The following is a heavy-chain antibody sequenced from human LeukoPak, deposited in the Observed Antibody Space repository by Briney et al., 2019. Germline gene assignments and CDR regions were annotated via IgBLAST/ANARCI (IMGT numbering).Heavy chain of an antibody. CDR2: IYYSGST. CDR3: ARDHYYYDSSGYYYYYYYMDV. Sequence: PSETLSLTCTVSGGSISSYYWSWIRQPPGKGREWIGYIYYSGSTNYNPSLKSRVTISVDTSKNQFSLKLSSVTAADTAVYYCARDHYYYDSSGYYYYYYYMDVWGKGTTVTVSS. D-gene: IGHD3-22*01. CDR1: GGSISSYY. J-gene: IGHJ6*03. V-gene: IGHV4-59*12.